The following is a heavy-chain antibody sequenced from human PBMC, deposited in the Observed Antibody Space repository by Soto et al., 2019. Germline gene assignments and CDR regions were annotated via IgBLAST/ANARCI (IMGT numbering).Heavy chain of an antibody. D-gene: IGHD2-2*01. CDR3: ARSYCSSTSCLEPYYYYGMDV. V-gene: IGHV1-69*13. Sequence: SVKVSCKASGGTFSSYAISWVRQAPGQGLEWMGGIIPIFGTANYAQKFQGRVTITADESTSTAYMELSSLRSEDTAVYYCARSYCSSTSCLEPYYYYGMDVWGQGTTVTLSS. CDR1: GGTFSSYA. J-gene: IGHJ6*02. CDR2: IIPIFGTA.